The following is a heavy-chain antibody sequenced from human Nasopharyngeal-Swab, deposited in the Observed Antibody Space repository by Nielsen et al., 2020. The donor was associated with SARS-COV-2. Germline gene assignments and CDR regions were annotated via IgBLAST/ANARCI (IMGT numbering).Heavy chain of an antibody. D-gene: IGHD3-9*01. CDR1: GGSMNSGGHF. V-gene: IGHV4-30-4*01. CDR3: ARDATGYAYIDY. CDR2: ISDSGTT. J-gene: IGHJ4*02. Sequence: SETLSLTCIVSGGSMNSGGHFWSWIRQPPGKGLEWIGYISDSGTTYYNQSLQSRLSILLDTSKTQFSLRLSAVTAADTAVYYCARDATGYAYIDYWGQGILVTVSS.